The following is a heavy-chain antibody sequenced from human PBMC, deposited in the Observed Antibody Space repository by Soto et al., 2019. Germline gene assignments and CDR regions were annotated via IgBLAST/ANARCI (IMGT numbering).Heavy chain of an antibody. V-gene: IGHV1-2*02. Sequence: QVQLVQSGAEVKKPGASVKVSCKASGYTVTGYYMHWVRQAHGQGLERMGWINPNSGGTNYAQKFQGRVTMTRDTSISTAYMELSRLRSDDTAVYYCARFIFGVVIRSFDYWGQGTLVTVSS. CDR1: GYTVTGYY. CDR3: ARFIFGVVIRSFDY. J-gene: IGHJ4*02. CDR2: INPNSGGT. D-gene: IGHD3-3*01.